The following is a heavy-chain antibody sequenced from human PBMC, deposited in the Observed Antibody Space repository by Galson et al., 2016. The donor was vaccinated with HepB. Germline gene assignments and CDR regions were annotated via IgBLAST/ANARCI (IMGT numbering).Heavy chain of an antibody. CDR3: ARSPYYYGSSGYCLIPDAFDI. Sequence: SLRLSCAASGFTFSSYAVSWVRQAPGKGLEWVSTISGSGFTTYYADSVKGRFTIPRDNSKNPLSLQMNSLRAEDTAMYSCARSPYYYGSSGYCLIPDAFDIWGQGTMVTVSS. D-gene: IGHD3-22*01. CDR1: GFTFSSYA. J-gene: IGHJ3*02. CDR2: ISGSGFTT. V-gene: IGHV3-23*01.